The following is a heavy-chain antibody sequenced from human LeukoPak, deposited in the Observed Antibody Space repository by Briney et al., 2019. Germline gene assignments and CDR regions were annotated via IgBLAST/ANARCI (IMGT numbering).Heavy chain of an antibody. J-gene: IGHJ6*02. CDR3: ATRGWLGYCTNGVCPYYYYYGMDG. Sequence: ASGSLRLSCAAYAFTCSSFAMSWERHAQGKGLKWISALSGGGGSTYYADSVKGRFTISRGNSTNTMYLRRNSLRAEATAVYYCATRGWLGYCTNGVCPYYYYYGMDGWGQGTTVTVSS. CDR1: AFTCSSFA. V-gene: IGHV3-23*01. D-gene: IGHD2-8*01. CDR2: LSGGGGST.